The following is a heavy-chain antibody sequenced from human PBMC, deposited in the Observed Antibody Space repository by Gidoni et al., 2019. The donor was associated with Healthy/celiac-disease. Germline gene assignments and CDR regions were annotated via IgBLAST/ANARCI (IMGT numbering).Heavy chain of an antibody. Sequence: EVQLVESGGGLVQPGGSLRLSCAASGFTFSSYSMNWVRQAPGKGLEWVSYISSSSSTIYYADSVKGRFTISRDNAKNSLYLQMNSLRAEDTAVYYCARVRSWFGDQPAYYYGMDVWGQGTTVTVSS. CDR3: ARVRSWFGDQPAYYYGMDV. CDR2: ISSSSSTI. V-gene: IGHV3-48*01. D-gene: IGHD3-10*01. J-gene: IGHJ6*02. CDR1: GFTFSSYS.